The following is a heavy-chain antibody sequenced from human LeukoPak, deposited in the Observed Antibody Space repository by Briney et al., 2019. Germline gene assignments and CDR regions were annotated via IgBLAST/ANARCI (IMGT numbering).Heavy chain of an antibody. CDR1: GFTFSSYS. V-gene: IGHV3-21*04. CDR2: ISSSSSYI. CDR3: VKDRYDYDSGSQAN. D-gene: IGHD3-22*01. Sequence: PGGSLRLSCAASGFTFSSYSMNWVRQAPGKGLEWVSSISSSSSYIYYADSVKGRFTISRDNAKNSLYLQMNSLRVEDTAFYYCVKDRYDYDSGSQANWGRGILVTVSS. J-gene: IGHJ4*02.